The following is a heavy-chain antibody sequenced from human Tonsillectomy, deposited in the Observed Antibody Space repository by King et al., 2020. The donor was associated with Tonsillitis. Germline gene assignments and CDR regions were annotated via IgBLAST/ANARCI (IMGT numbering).Heavy chain of an antibody. D-gene: IGHD6-19*01. V-gene: IGHV3-66*01. CDR1: GFTVSSNH. Sequence: VQLVESGGGLVQPGGSLRLLCAASGFTVSSNHMSWVRQAPGKGLEWVSVVYSGGRKYYADSVKGRFTISRDNSKNTLYLQMNSLRAEDTAVYYCAILAITLADYNWFDPWGQGTLVTVSS. J-gene: IGHJ5*02. CDR3: AILAITLADYNWFDP. CDR2: VYSGGRK.